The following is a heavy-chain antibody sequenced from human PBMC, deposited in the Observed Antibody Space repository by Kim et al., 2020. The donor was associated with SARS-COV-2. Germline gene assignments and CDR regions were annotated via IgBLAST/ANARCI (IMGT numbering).Heavy chain of an antibody. D-gene: IGHD6-19*01. V-gene: IGHV4-34*01. J-gene: IGHJ4*02. Sequence: SRKSRVTISVDPSKNQFSLKLSSVTAADPAVYYCARPRSSGWYGRDSFDYWGQGTLVTVSS. CDR3: ARPRSSGWYGRDSFDY.